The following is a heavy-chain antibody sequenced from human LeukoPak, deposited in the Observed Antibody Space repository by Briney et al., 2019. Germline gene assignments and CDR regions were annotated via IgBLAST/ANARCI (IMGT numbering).Heavy chain of an antibody. Sequence: SETLSLTCTVSGGSISSGSYYWSWIRQPAGKGLEWIGRIYTSGSTNYKPSLKSRVTISVDTSKNQFSLKLSSVTAADTAVYYCARAAIVTGPYYFDYWGQGTLVTVSS. V-gene: IGHV4-61*02. CDR2: IYTSGST. D-gene: IGHD7-27*01. CDR3: ARAAIVTGPYYFDY. J-gene: IGHJ4*02. CDR1: GGSISSGSYY.